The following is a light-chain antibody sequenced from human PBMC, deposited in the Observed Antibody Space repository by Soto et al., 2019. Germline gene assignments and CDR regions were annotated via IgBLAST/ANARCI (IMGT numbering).Light chain of an antibody. CDR1: QSVSSSY. Sequence: EIVLTQSPGTLYLSPGERATLSCRASQSVSSSYLAGYQQKPGQAPRLLIYGASSRATGIPDRFSGSGSGTDVTLTISRLEPEDFAVYYCQQYGSSPRTFGQGTKVEIK. J-gene: IGKJ1*01. CDR2: GAS. CDR3: QQYGSSPRT. V-gene: IGKV3-20*01.